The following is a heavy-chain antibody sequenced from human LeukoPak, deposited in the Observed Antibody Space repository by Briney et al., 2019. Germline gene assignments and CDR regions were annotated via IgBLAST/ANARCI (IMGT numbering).Heavy chain of an antibody. CDR1: GYTFTSYY. J-gene: IGHJ4*02. CDR3: AKNNYYGSGSYYKGGFDY. CDR2: INPSGGST. Sequence: ASVKVSCKASGYTFTSYYMHWVRQAPGQGLEWMGIINPSGGSTSYAQKFQGRVTMTRDTSTSTVYMELNSLRAEDTAVYYCAKNNYYGSGSYYKGGFDYWGQGTLVTVSS. V-gene: IGHV1-46*01. D-gene: IGHD3-10*01.